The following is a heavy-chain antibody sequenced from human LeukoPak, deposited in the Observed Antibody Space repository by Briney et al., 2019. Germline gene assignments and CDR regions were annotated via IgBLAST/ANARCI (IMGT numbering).Heavy chain of an antibody. Sequence: SETLSPTCTVSGGSISSGDYYWSWIRQPPGKGLEWIGYIYYSGSTYYNPSLKSRVTISVDTSKNQLSLKLSSVTAADTAVYYCARDSSYYDSRGPDAFDIWGKGTMVTVSS. D-gene: IGHD3-22*01. CDR2: IYYSGST. J-gene: IGHJ3*02. V-gene: IGHV4-30-4*01. CDR3: ARDSSYYDSRGPDAFDI. CDR1: GGSISSGDYY.